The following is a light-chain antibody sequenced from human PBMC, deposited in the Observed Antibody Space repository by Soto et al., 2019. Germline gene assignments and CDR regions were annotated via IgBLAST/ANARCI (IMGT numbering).Light chain of an antibody. CDR3: QQRRDWPLLP. J-gene: IGKJ4*01. V-gene: IGKV3-11*01. Sequence: EIVLTQSPATLSLSPGDRANLSCRASQSVAGYLAWYQQKTGQPPRLLIYDASNRATGIPVRFRGSGSGTDFTLTITSLEPEDFAVYYCQQRRDWPLLPFGGGTRVEI. CDR2: DAS. CDR1: QSVAGY.